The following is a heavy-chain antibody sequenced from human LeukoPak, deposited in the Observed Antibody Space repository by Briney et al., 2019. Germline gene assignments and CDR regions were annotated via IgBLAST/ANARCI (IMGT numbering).Heavy chain of an antibody. CDR1: GGSISSSSYY. CDR3: ARVSGSYFDY. Sequence: SETLSLTCTVSGGSISSSSYYWGWIRQPPGKGLEWIGSIYYSGSTYYNPSLKSRVTISVDTSKNQFSLKLSSVTAADTAAYYCARVSGSYFDYWGQGTLVTVSS. CDR2: IYYSGST. J-gene: IGHJ4*02. D-gene: IGHD3-10*01. V-gene: IGHV4-39*01.